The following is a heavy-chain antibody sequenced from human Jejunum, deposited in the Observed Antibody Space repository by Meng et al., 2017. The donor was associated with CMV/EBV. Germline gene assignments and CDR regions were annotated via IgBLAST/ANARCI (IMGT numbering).Heavy chain of an antibody. D-gene: IGHD6-6*01. V-gene: IGHV3-33*01. CDR3: ARGGYSSSSGEYDY. J-gene: IGHJ4*02. CDR1: GFTFGSYG. Sequence: GFTFGSYGMHWVRQAPGKGLEWIAVIWYDGNKESYADSVKGRFTISRDNAKNSLYLQMNSLRDEDTALYYCARGGYSSSSGEYDYWGQGTLVTVSS. CDR2: IWYDGNKE.